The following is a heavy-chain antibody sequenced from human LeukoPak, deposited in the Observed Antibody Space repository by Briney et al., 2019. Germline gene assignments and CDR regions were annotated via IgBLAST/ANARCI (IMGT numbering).Heavy chain of an antibody. Sequence: GGSLRLSCAASGFTFSSHWMHWVRQAPGKGLVWVSRINSDGSTTSYADSVKGRFTISRDNSKNTLYLQMNSLRAEDTAVYYCARGAGYNYPYYFDYWGQGTLVTVSS. J-gene: IGHJ4*02. D-gene: IGHD5-24*01. CDR3: ARGAGYNYPYYFDY. CDR1: GFTFSSHW. V-gene: IGHV3-74*01. CDR2: INSDGSTT.